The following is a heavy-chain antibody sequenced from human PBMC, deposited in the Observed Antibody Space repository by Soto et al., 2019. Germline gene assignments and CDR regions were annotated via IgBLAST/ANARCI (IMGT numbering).Heavy chain of an antibody. Sequence: EVQLVESGGGLVQPGGSLRLSCAASGFTVSSYHMSWVRQAPGKGLEWVSVIYSAGSADFADSVKGRFTISRDNSKNTLYLQMSSLRAEDTAVYYCARVQSSSYHYFDYWGQGTLITVSS. CDR2: IYSAGSA. CDR3: ARVQSSSYHYFDY. J-gene: IGHJ4*02. V-gene: IGHV3-66*01. D-gene: IGHD6-13*01. CDR1: GFTVSSYH.